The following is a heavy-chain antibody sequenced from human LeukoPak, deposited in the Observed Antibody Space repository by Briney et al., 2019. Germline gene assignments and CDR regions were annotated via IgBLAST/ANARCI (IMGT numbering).Heavy chain of an antibody. Sequence: GGSLRLSCAASGFTFSSYGMHWVRQAPGKGLEWVAVISYDGSNKYYADSVKGRFTISRDNSKNTLYLQMNSLRAEDTAVYYCVKEKQQWLVREVGPLWGQGTLVTVSS. CDR2: ISYDGSNK. CDR3: VKEKQQWLVREVGPL. J-gene: IGHJ4*02. CDR1: GFTFSSYG. D-gene: IGHD6-19*01. V-gene: IGHV3-30*18.